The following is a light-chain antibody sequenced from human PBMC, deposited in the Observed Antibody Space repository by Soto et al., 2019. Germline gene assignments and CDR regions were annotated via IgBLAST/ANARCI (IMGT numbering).Light chain of an antibody. J-gene: IGLJ2*01. CDR3: SSYTNTVV. V-gene: IGLV2-14*01. Sequence: QSALTQPASVSGSPGQSITISCTGTSSDVGTYNFVSWYQHHPGKAPKLIIYEVTNRPSGVSNRFSGSKSGNTASLTISGLQADDEAYYYCSSYTNTVVFGGGTTVTVL. CDR1: SSDVGTYNF. CDR2: EVT.